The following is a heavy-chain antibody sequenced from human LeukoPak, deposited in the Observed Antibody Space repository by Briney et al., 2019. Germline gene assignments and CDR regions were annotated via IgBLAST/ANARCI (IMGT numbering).Heavy chain of an antibody. CDR3: ARANVDTAMVPGRFDY. D-gene: IGHD5-18*01. CDR2: INPSGGST. V-gene: IGHV1-46*01. CDR1: GYTFTSYY. Sequence: GASVKVSCKASGYTFTSYYMHWVRQAPGQGLEWMGIINPSGGSTSYAQKFQGRVTMTRDTSTSTVYMELSSLRSEDTAVYYCARANVDTAMVPGRFDYWGQGTLVTVSS. J-gene: IGHJ4*02.